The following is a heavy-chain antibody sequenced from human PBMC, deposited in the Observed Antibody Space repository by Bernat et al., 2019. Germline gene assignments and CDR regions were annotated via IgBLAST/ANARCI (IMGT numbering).Heavy chain of an antibody. V-gene: IGHV1-3*01. CDR1: GYTFTSYA. J-gene: IGHJ6*03. Sequence: QVQLVQSGAEVKKPGASVKVSCKASGYTFTSYAMHWVRQAPGQRLEWMGWINAGNGNTKYSQKFQGRVTITRDTSASTAYMELSSLRSEDTAVYYCARAGSIAAAWNSCYYMDVWGKGTTVTVSS. CDR2: INAGNGNT. CDR3: ARAGSIAAAWNSCYYMDV. D-gene: IGHD6-13*01.